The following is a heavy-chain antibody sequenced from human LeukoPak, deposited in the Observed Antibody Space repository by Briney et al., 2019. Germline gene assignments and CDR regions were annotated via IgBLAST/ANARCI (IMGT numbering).Heavy chain of an antibody. V-gene: IGHV4-39*01. D-gene: IGHD2-15*01. CDR2: IYYSGST. CDR3: ARLLGDCSGGSCYFFDY. CDR1: GGSINSSNYY. Sequence: PSETLSLTCTVSGGSINSSNYYWGWIRQPPGKGLEWIGNIYYSGSTYYNPSLKSRVAISVDTSKNQLSLKLSSVTAADTAVYYCARLLGDCSGGSCYFFDYWGQGTLVTVSS. J-gene: IGHJ4*02.